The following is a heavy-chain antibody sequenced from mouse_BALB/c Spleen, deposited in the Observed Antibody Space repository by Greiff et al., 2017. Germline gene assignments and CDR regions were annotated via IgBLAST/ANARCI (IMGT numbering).Heavy chain of an antibody. CDR3: ARSNYPYYYAMDY. CDR1: GFTFSSYG. D-gene: IGHD2-5*01. CDR2: INSNGGST. J-gene: IGHJ4*01. V-gene: IGHV5-6-3*01. Sequence: EVKVVESGGGLVQPGGSLKLSCAASGFTFSSYGMSWVRQTPDKRLELVATINSNGGSTYYPDSVKGRFTISRDNAKNTLYLQMSSLKSEDTAMYYCARSNYPYYYAMDYWGQGTSVTVSS.